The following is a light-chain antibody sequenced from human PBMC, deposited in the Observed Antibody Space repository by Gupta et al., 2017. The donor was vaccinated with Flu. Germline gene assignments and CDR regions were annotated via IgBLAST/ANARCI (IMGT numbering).Light chain of an antibody. J-gene: IGLJ1*01. CDR1: SSNIGAGSD. V-gene: IGLV1-40*01. CDR2: VNT. CDR3: QSEDRSRSIYV. Sequence: QSVLTQPPSVSGAPGPRVTISCTGSSSNIGAGSDVHWYQQLPGTAPKLLMYVNTNRHSGAPDRFSGSKSGTSAAMAIAGLQAEDEADYYCQSEDRSRSIYVFGTGTKVTVL.